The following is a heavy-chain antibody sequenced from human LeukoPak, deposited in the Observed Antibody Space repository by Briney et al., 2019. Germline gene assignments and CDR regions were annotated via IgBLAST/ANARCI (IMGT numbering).Heavy chain of an antibody. CDR3: ARDNQQLKIDY. CDR2: IYYSGST. J-gene: IGHJ4*02. V-gene: IGHV4-31*03. Sequence: SETLSLTCTVSGGSISSGGYYWSWIRQHPGKGLEWIGCIYYSGSTYYNPSLKSRVTISVDTSKNQFSLKLSSVTAADTAVYYCARDNQQLKIDYWGQGTLVTVSS. D-gene: IGHD5-18*01. CDR1: GGSISSGGYY.